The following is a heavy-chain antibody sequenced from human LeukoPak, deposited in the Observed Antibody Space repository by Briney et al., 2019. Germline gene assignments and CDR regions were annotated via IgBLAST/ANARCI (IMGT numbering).Heavy chain of an antibody. J-gene: IGHJ5*02. V-gene: IGHV4-31*03. Sequence: SQTLSLICTVSGGSISSGGYYWSWIRQHPGKILEWIGYIYYSGSTYYNPSLKSRVTISVDTSKNQFSLKLSSVTAADTAVYYCARVRGYSYGYPWFDPWGQGTLVTVSS. CDR2: IYYSGST. D-gene: IGHD5-18*01. CDR3: ARVRGYSYGYPWFDP. CDR1: GGSISSGGYY.